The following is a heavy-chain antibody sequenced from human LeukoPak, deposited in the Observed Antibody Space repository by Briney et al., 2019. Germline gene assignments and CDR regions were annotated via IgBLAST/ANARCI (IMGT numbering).Heavy chain of an antibody. CDR2: IYPGDSDT. Sequence: GESLQISCKGSGYSFTSYWIGWVRQMPGKGLEWMGIIYPGDSDTRYSPSFQGQVTISADKSISTAYLQWSSLKASDTAMYYCARQAKLAVVPLITIFGVVPYYMDVWGKGTTVTVSS. D-gene: IGHD3-3*01. J-gene: IGHJ6*03. V-gene: IGHV5-51*01. CDR1: GYSFTSYW. CDR3: ARQAKLAVVPLITIFGVVPYYMDV.